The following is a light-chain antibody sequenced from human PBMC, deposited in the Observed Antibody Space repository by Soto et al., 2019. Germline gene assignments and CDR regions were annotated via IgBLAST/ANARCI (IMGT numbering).Light chain of an antibody. CDR1: QSLVDNSSKRSY. CDR2: CAS. CDR3: QQYYTTPVT. V-gene: IGKV4-1*01. J-gene: IGKJ1*01. Sequence: DIVMTQSPESLAVSLGERATINCKSSQSLVDNSSKRSYLGWYLQTAGQPPKLLIYCASTRESGVPDRFSGSGSGTDFTLTISGLQAEDVAVYYCQQYYTTPVTFGQGTEVEI.